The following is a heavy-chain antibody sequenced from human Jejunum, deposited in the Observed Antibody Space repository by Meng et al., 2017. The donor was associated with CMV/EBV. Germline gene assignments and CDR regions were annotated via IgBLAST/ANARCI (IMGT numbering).Heavy chain of an antibody. J-gene: IGHJ4*02. Sequence: ASGFNFRNDELNGVRQAPGKGLEWIAYISSSGNDLNYADSVKGRFTISRDNAKNSLYLQMDSLRAEDTAVYYCARGDYDFWGGYWGQGTVVTVSS. CDR3: ARGDYDFWGGY. CDR1: GFNFRNDE. D-gene: IGHD3-3*01. V-gene: IGHV3-48*03. CDR2: ISSSGNDL.